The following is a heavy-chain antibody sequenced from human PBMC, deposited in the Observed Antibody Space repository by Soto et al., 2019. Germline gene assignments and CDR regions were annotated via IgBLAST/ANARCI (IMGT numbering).Heavy chain of an antibody. CDR1: GGSISSSNW. Sequence: SETLSLTCAVSGGSISSSNWWSWVRQPPGKGLEWIGEIYHSVSTNYNPSLKSRGTLSVDKSKNQFSLKLSSVTAADTAVYYWARKSDFWSGYYNWFDPWGQGTLVTVSS. J-gene: IGHJ5*02. D-gene: IGHD3-3*01. CDR2: IYHSVST. V-gene: IGHV4-4*02. CDR3: ARKSDFWSGYYNWFDP.